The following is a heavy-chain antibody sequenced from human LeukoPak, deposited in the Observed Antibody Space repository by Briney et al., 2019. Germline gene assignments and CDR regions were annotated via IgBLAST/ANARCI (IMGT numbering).Heavy chain of an antibody. V-gene: IGHV4-31*03. J-gene: IGHJ4*02. CDR1: GGSISSGVYY. CDR2: IYYSGST. Sequence: SQTLSLTCPVSGGSISSGVYYWSWIRQHPGKGLEWIGYIYYSGSTYYNPSLKSRVTISVDTSKNQFSLKLSSVTAADTAVYYCARGVRWLQLAYFDYWGQGTLVTVSS. D-gene: IGHD5-24*01. CDR3: ARGVRWLQLAYFDY.